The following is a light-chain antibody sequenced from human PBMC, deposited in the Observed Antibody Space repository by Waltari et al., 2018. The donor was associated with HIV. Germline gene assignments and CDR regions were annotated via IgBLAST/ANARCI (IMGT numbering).Light chain of an antibody. J-gene: IGLJ3*02. CDR2: KDS. V-gene: IGLV3-25*03. CDR1: ALAKQY. Sequence: SYELTQPPSASVSPGQTARITCSGDALAKQYASWYQQKPGQAPVLVIYKDSERPSGSPERFSGSSAGRTVTLTISGVQAEDEADYYCQSADSSGTYWVFGGGTKLTVL. CDR3: QSADSSGTYWV.